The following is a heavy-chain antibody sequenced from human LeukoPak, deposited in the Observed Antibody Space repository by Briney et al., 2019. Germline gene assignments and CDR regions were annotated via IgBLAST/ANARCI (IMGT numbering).Heavy chain of an antibody. Sequence: GGSLRLSCAASGFSFSSYWMHWVRQAPGKGLVWVSRINSDGSGTSYADSVRGRFTISRDNAKNTLYLQMNSLRAEDTAVYYCARGVVVVPAAPDAFDIWGQGTMVTVSS. CDR3: ARGVVVVPAAPDAFDI. V-gene: IGHV3-74*01. CDR2: INSDGSGT. CDR1: GFSFSSYW. J-gene: IGHJ3*02. D-gene: IGHD2-2*01.